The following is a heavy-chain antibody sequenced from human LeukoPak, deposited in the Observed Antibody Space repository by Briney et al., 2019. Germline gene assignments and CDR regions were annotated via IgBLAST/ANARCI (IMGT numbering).Heavy chain of an antibody. D-gene: IGHD7-27*01. Sequence: TSETLSLTCAVSGGSISSGSYSWSWIRQPPGKGLEWIGYIYPRGSTYYNPSLKSRVILSLDKSANQFSLNLSSVTAADTAVCYCARFSPRAMGNYLDFWGQGTLVTVSS. CDR2: IYPRGST. CDR3: ARFSPRAMGNYLDF. J-gene: IGHJ4*02. CDR1: GGSISSGSYS. V-gene: IGHV4-30-2*01.